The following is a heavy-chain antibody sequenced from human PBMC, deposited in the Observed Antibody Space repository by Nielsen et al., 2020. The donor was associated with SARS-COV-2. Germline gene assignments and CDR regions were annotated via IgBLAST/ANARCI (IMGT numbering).Heavy chain of an antibody. D-gene: IGHD3-3*01. CDR2: ISYEGTKK. J-gene: IGHJ3*02. CDR1: GFSFSSYG. CDR3: AKDFSIFGVVNDALDI. Sequence: GESLKISCATSGFSFSSYGMHWVRQAPGKGLEWVAVISYEGTKKYYVDYVKGRFTISRDNSKNTLYLQMNNLRAEDTAVYYCAKDFSIFGVVNDALDIWGQGTMVTVSS. V-gene: IGHV3-30*18.